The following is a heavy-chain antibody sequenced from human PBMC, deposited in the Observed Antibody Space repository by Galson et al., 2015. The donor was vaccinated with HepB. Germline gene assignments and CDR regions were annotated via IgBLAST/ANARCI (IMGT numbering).Heavy chain of an antibody. Sequence: SVKVSCKASGSTFTRYGISWVRQAPGQGLEWMGWISAYNGNTNYAQKLQGRVTMTTDTSTSTAYMELRSLRSDDTAVYYCAREPSTSTTCYSYFSGLDVSGQGTTVTASS. CDR3: AREPSTSTTCYSYFSGLDV. CDR2: ISAYNGNT. V-gene: IGHV1-18*01. CDR1: GSTFTRYG. D-gene: IGHD2-2*01. J-gene: IGHJ6*02.